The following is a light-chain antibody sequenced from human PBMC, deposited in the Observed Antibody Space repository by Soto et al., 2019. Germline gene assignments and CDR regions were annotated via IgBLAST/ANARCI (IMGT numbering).Light chain of an antibody. Sequence: QSFLPQPPSVSVSTGQSIIISCTRTRTDVDCYDYVSWYQQHPGKAPKLMIYDVSKRPSGVPDRFSGSKSGNTASLTISGLQAEDEADYYCCSYAGSYTYVFGTGTKSPS. V-gene: IGLV2-11*01. CDR3: CSYAGSYTYV. CDR1: RTDVDCYDY. CDR2: DVS. J-gene: IGLJ1*01.